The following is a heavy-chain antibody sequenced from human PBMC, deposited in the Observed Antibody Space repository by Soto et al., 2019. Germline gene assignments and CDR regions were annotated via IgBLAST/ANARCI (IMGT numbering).Heavy chain of an antibody. CDR2: IYWDDDK. CDR3: ARRIPAALFDY. J-gene: IGHJ4*02. Sequence: QITLKESGPTLVKPTQTLTLTCTFSGFSLSTSGVGVGWIRQPPGKALEWLALIYWDDDKRYSPSLKSRLTITKDPSKNQVVLTMTNMDPVDTATYYCARRIPAALFDYWGQGTLVTVSS. CDR1: GFSLSTSGVG. V-gene: IGHV2-5*02. D-gene: IGHD6-13*01.